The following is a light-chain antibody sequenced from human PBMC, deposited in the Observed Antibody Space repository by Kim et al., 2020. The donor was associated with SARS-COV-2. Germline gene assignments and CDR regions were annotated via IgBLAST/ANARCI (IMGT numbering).Light chain of an antibody. J-gene: IGKJ1*01. CDR2: AAS. CDR3: QQRISSPRT. CDR1: QGVSRY. Sequence: LPPGEIVTLPCRSSQGVSRYFAWYQQKPGQAPKLLIYAASTRATGIPARFSGSGSETDFTLTISSLEPEDFAVYYCQQRISSPRTFGQGTKVDIK. V-gene: IGKV3-11*01.